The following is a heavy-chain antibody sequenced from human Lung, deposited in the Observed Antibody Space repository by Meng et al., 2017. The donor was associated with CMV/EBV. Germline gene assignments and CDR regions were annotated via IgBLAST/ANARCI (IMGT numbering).Heavy chain of an antibody. CDR1: GFTFSSYW. Sequence: GGSLRLXCAASGFTFSSYWMSWVRQAPGKGLEWVAYIKQDGSEIYFVESVKGRFTISRDNAENSLYLQMINRRAEDTAVYYCASGEWQPLVEYFFDYWGQGTXVTVSS. D-gene: IGHD6-13*01. CDR3: ASGEWQPLVEYFFDY. V-gene: IGHV3-7*01. CDR2: IKQDGSEI. J-gene: IGHJ4*02.